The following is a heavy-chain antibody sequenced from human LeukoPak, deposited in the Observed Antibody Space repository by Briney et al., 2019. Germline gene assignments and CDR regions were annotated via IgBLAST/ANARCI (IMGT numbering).Heavy chain of an antibody. Sequence: PGGSLRLSCAASEFTFSNYEMNWVRQAPGKGLEWVSYISSGGSTIYYADSVRGRFTISRDNAKNSLYLQMNSLRAEDTAVYYCARIHYDFWSGSHRIYDYWGQGTLVTVSS. J-gene: IGHJ4*02. D-gene: IGHD3-3*01. CDR3: ARIHYDFWSGSHRIYDY. V-gene: IGHV3-48*03. CDR1: EFTFSNYE. CDR2: ISSGGSTI.